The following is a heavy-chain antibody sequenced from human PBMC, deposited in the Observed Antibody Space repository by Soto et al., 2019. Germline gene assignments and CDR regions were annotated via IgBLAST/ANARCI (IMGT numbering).Heavy chain of an antibody. CDR3: ARLYGLDASDF. Sequence: QVQLQESGPGLVKPSETLSLTCTVSGGSISSYYWSWIRQPPGKGLEWIGYIFYSGSTNYNPSLKSRVTISVDTSKNQFSLKLSSVTAADTAVYYCARLYGLDASDFWGQGTMVTVSS. D-gene: IGHD3-16*02. CDR1: GGSISSYY. CDR2: IFYSGST. J-gene: IGHJ3*01. V-gene: IGHV4-59*08.